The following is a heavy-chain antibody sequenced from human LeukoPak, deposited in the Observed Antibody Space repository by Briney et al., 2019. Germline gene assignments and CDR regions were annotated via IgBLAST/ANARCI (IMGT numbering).Heavy chain of an antibody. D-gene: IGHD2-15*01. CDR3: AKSGYCSGGSCYFYFDY. CDR2: ISITSDTI. J-gene: IGHJ4*02. CDR1: GFTFSSYS. Sequence: PGGSLRLSCVASGFTFSSYSMNWVRQAPGKGLEWVSYISITSDTIYYAESVKGRFTISRDNSKNTLYLQMNSLRAEDTAVYYCAKSGYCSGGSCYFYFDYWGQGTLVTVSS. V-gene: IGHV3-48*04.